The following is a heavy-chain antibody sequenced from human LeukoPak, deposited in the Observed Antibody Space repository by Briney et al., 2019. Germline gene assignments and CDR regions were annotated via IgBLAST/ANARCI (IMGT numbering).Heavy chain of an antibody. V-gene: IGHV4-39*07. CDR1: GGSISSSSYY. J-gene: IGHJ4*02. D-gene: IGHD5-24*01. Sequence: PSETLSLTCTVSGGSISSSSYYWGWIRQPPGKGLEWIGSIYYSGSTYYNPSLKSRVAISVDTSKNQFSLKLSSVTAADTAVYYCARDHDGYNPFDYWGQGTLVTVSS. CDR2: IYYSGST. CDR3: ARDHDGYNPFDY.